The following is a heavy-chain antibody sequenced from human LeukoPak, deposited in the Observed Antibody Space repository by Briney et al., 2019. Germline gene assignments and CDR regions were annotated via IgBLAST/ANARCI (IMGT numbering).Heavy chain of an antibody. CDR2: IFITGST. J-gene: IGHJ3*02. CDR3: ARAPPVLAHFDI. Sequence: PSETLSLTCTVSGGSISNYYWSWIRQPAGKGLEWIGRIFITGSTNYNPSLKSRVTMSIATSKNQFSLRPSSVTTADTAVYYCARAPPVLAHFDIWGQGTMVTVSS. CDR1: GGSISNYY. V-gene: IGHV4-4*07. D-gene: IGHD3-3*01.